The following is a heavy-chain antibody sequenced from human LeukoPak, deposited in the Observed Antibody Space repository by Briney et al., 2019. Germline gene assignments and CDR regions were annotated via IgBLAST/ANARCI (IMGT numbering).Heavy chain of an antibody. CDR3: TRSGLTGMRKYPRADYYYYGMDV. V-gene: IGHV4-34*01. CDR2: INHSGST. J-gene: IGHJ6*02. CDR1: GGSFSGYY. Sequence: SETLSLTCAVYGGSFSGYYWSWIRQPPGKGLEWIGEINHSGSTNYNPSLKSRLTMSVNTSKNQFSLKLSSVTVADTAVYYCTRSGLTGMRKYPRADYYYYGMDVWGQGTAVTVSS. D-gene: IGHD1-14*01.